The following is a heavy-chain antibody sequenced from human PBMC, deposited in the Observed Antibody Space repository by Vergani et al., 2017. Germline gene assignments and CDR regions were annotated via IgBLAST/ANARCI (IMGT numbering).Heavy chain of an antibody. D-gene: IGHD2-2*01. Sequence: QVQLVESGGGVVQPGRSLRLSCAASGFTFSSYGMHWVRQAPGKGLEWVAVISYDGSNKYYADSVKGRFTISRDNSKNTLYLQMNSLRAEDTAVYYCARGIVVPAAIEFYYGMDVWGQGTTVTVSS. CDR1: GFTFSSYG. CDR2: ISYDGSNK. CDR3: ARGIVVPAAIEFYYGMDV. J-gene: IGHJ6*02. V-gene: IGHV3-30*03.